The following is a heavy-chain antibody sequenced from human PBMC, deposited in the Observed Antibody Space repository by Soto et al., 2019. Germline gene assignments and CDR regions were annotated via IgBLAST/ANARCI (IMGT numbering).Heavy chain of an antibody. CDR3: ARFKEIAARRAGRYFDY. CDR2: IYYSGST. V-gene: IGHV4-59*01. Sequence: PSETLSLTCTVSGGSISSYYWSWIRQPPGKGLEWIGYIYYSGSTNYNPSLKRRVTISVDTSKNQFTLKLSSVTAADTAVYYCARFKEIAARRAGRYFDYCGQGTLVTVSS. J-gene: IGHJ4*02. CDR1: GGSISSYY. D-gene: IGHD6-6*01.